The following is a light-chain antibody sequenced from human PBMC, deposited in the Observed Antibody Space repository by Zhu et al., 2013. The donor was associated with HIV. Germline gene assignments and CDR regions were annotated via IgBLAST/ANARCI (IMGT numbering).Light chain of an antibody. Sequence: QSVLTQPPSASGTPGQRVTISCSGSNSNIVTSYVYWYQQLPGMAPKLLIYRTDQRPPGVPDRFSGSKSGTSASLAITGLRSEDEADYYCSSYAGGNTLVFGGGTQLTVL. V-gene: IGLV1-47*01. J-gene: IGLJ2*01. CDR3: SSYAGGNTLV. CDR2: RTD. CDR1: NSNIVTSY.